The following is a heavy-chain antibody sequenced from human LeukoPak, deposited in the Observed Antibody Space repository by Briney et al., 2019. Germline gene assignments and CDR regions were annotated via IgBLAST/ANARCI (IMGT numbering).Heavy chain of an antibody. D-gene: IGHD2-15*01. V-gene: IGHV4-4*07. J-gene: IGHJ4*02. CDR3: AREVGVVVADTIDY. CDR2: IYTSGST. Sequence: SETLSLTCTVSGGSISSYYLSWIRQPAGKGLEWIGRIYTSGSTNYNPSLKSRVTMSVDTSKNQFSLKLSSVTAADTAVYYCAREVGVVVADTIDYWGQGTPVTVSS. CDR1: GGSISSYY.